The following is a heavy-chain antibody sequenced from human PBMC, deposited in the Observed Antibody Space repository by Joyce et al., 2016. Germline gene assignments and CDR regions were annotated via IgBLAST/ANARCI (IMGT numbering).Heavy chain of an antibody. J-gene: IGHJ4*02. CDR2: ITSGSYTI. CDR1: GFSLSAYS. D-gene: IGHD3-3*01. CDR3: ARARLTHYDFWSGLVDY. Sequence: EVQLVESGRGLVQPGGSLRLSCVASGFSLSAYSMNWVRQAPGKGLEWISYITSGSYTIFYEDSLKGRFTISRDNAKNSLYLQMNSVRVEDTAVYYCARARLTHYDFWSGLVDYWGQGILVTVSS. V-gene: IGHV3-48*01.